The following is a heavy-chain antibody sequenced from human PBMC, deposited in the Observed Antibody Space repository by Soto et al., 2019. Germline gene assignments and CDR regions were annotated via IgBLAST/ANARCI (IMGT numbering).Heavy chain of an antibody. CDR2: IYYSGSA. D-gene: IGHD2-15*01. V-gene: IGHV4-31*03. J-gene: IGHJ4*02. CDR1: RGSISSGGYY. Sequence: SETLSLTCTVSRGSISSGGYYWSWVRQQPGKGLEWIGYIYYSGSAFYNPSLRSRVTMSVDTSKNQFSLTLSSVTAADTAVYYWARTRTAGSCPFGSWGQGGQVTVSS. CDR3: ARTRTAGSCPFGS.